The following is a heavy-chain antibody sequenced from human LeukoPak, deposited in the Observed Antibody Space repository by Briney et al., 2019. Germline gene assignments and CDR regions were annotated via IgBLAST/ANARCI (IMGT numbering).Heavy chain of an antibody. D-gene: IGHD3-10*01. J-gene: IGHJ4*02. CDR2: INHSGSP. CDR3: ARDVRYYYGSGNVILFDY. V-gene: IGHV4-34*01. CDR1: GGSFSGYY. Sequence: NPSETLSLTCAVYGGSFSGYYWSWIRQPPGKGLEWIGEINHSGSPNYNPSLKSRVTISVDTSKNQFSLKLSSVTAADTAVYYCARDVRYYYGSGNVILFDYWGQGTLVTVSS.